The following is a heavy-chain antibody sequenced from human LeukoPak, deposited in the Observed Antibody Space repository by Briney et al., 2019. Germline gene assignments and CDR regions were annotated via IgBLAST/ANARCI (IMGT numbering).Heavy chain of an antibody. J-gene: IGHJ6*04. V-gene: IGHV1-69*13. D-gene: IGHD2-2*01. CDR2: IIPIFGTA. Sequence: SVKVSCKASGGTFSSYAISWVRQAPGQGLEWMGGIIPIFGTANCAQKFQGRVTITADESTSTAYMELSSLRSEDTAVYYCARALGYCSSTSCYSYYYYYGMDVWGKGTTVTVSS. CDR1: GGTFSSYA. CDR3: ARALGYCSSTSCYSYYYYYGMDV.